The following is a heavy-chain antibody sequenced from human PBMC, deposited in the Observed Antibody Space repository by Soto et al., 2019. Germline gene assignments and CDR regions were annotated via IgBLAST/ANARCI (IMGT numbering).Heavy chain of an antibody. V-gene: IGHV4-39*01. CDR1: GGSISSSRHF. D-gene: IGHD1-26*01. CDR2: IDYSGTT. CDR3: ARHGPNTGSYSEYFQY. Sequence: QLQLQESGPGLVKPSETLSLTCTVSGGSISSSRHFWGWIRQPPGKVLEWVGSIDYSGTTYYSPSLNRRVTISVATAKNQFSLKLSSVTAADTAVYYCARHGPNTGSYSEYFQYWGQGTLLIVSS. J-gene: IGHJ1*01.